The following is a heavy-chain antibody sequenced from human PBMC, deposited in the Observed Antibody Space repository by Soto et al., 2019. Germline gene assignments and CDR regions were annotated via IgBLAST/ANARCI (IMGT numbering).Heavy chain of an antibody. V-gene: IGHV4-30-4*01. Sequence: SETLSLTCTVFGDSINSGEYYWSWTRQSPGKGLEWVGYIYNSGTTSYNPSLESRATISVDTSRNHLSLKLASVTAADTAVYYCARKPRYCSGGSCYIWGQGTLVTVSS. CDR1: GDSINSGEYY. CDR3: ARKPRYCSGGSCYI. CDR2: IYNSGTT. D-gene: IGHD2-15*01. J-gene: IGHJ4*02.